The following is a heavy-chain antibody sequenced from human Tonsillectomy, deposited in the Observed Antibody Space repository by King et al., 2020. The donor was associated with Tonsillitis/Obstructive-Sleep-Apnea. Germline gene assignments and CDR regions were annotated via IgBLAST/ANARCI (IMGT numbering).Heavy chain of an antibody. V-gene: IGHV3-23*04. J-gene: IGHJ6*02. CDR1: GFTFNSYA. CDR3: AKEDYYYYGMDV. Sequence: VQLVESGGGLVQPGGSLRLSCAASGFTFNSYAMNWVRQAPGKGLERVSGISGGGGNTYYADSVKGRFTISRDNPKNTLYLQMNSLRAEDTAGYYCAKEDYYYYGMDVWGQGTTVTVSS. CDR2: ISGGGGNT.